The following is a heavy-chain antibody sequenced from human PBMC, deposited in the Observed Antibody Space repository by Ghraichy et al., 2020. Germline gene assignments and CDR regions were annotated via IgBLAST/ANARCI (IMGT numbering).Heavy chain of an antibody. J-gene: IGHJ4*02. Sequence: SGPTLVKPTQTLTLTCTFSGFSLTTSGVGVGWIRQPPGKALEWLALISWIDHKRYRPSLKSRVTITKDTSKNQVVLTMTNMDPLDTGTYYCAHNPDIEYGGNEGYFDYWGQGTLVTVSS. CDR3: AHNPDIEYGGNEGYFDY. D-gene: IGHD4-23*01. CDR1: GFSLTTSGVG. V-gene: IGHV2-5*01. CDR2: ISWIDHK.